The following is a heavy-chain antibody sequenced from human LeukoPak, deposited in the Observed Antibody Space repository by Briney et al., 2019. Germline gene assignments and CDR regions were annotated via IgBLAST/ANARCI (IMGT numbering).Heavy chain of an antibody. D-gene: IGHD5-18*01. V-gene: IGHV1-69*04. CDR1: GGTFSSDS. J-gene: IGHJ5*02. Sequence: GASVKVSCKASGGTFSSDSFSWVRQAPGQGLEWMGRIIPILGITKYVQNFQGRVTFTADKSTNTAYMELSSLRSDDTGVYYCARDRSDTSMGRNWFDPWGQGTLVTVSS. CDR3: ARDRSDTSMGRNWFDP. CDR2: IIPILGIT.